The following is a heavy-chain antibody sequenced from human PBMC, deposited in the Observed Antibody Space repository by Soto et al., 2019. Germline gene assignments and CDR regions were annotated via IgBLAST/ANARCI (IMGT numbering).Heavy chain of an antibody. Sequence: PSETLSLTCTVSGGSVSSGSYYWSWIRQPPGKGLEWIGYIYYSGSTNYNPSLKSRVTISVDTSKNQFSLKLSSVTAADTAVYYCARVIKIEAAGTVFWFDPWGQGTLVTVSS. D-gene: IGHD6-13*01. CDR2: IYYSGST. V-gene: IGHV4-61*01. CDR1: GGSVSSGSYY. J-gene: IGHJ5*02. CDR3: ARVIKIEAAGTVFWFDP.